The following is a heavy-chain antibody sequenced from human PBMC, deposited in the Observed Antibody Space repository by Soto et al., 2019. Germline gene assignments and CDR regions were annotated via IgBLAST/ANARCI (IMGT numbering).Heavy chain of an antibody. J-gene: IGHJ6*02. D-gene: IGHD6-13*01. CDR1: GFTFSSYS. CDR3: ARDKRDPSAVGFPGYYYGMDL. V-gene: IGHV3-21*01. CDR2: ISSSSSYI. Sequence: PGGSLRLSCAASGFTFSSYSMNWVRQAPGKGLEWVSSISSSSSYIYYADSVKGRFTISRDNAKNSLYLQMNSLRAEDTAVYYCARDKRDPSAVGFPGYYYGMDLWRQGTPVTVAS.